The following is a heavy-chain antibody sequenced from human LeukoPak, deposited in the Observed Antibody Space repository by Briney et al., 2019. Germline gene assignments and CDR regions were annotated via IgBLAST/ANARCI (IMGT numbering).Heavy chain of an antibody. CDR3: AKRDYVVITTFAPLLDY. D-gene: IGHD3-22*01. V-gene: IGHV3-23*01. J-gene: IGHJ4*02. CDR2: IVGSGDNT. CDR1: GFTFSSYA. Sequence: GGSLRLSCAASGFTFSSYAMAWVRQAPGKGLEWVSGIVGSGDNTFYADSVKGRFTISRDNSKNTLYLQMNGLRAEDTAVYYCAKRDYVVITTFAPLLDYWGQGTRVTVSS.